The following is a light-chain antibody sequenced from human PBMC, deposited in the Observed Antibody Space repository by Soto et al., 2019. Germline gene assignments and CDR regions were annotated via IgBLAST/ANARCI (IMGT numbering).Light chain of an antibody. CDR2: GAS. CDR3: QKYDSAPFT. CDR1: QGIRDY. V-gene: IGKV1-27*01. Sequence: DIQMTQSPSSLSASVVDIVTITCRASQGIRDYLAWYQQKPGKAPNLLIYGASSMQSVVPSRFSGSRSGTDFNLTISSLQPDDGATDYGQKYDSAPFTFGPVTRVVI. J-gene: IGKJ3*01.